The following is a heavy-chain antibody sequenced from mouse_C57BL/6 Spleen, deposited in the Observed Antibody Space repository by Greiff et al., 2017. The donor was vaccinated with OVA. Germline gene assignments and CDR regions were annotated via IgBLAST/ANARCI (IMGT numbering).Heavy chain of an antibody. J-gene: IGHJ3*01. CDR3: ARDSNYVGFAY. Sequence: EVHLGEPGPGLVKPSHSLPFTCPSPGYSFTSGFYWNWIRQFPGNKREWMGYMSYDGSNNYNPSLKYRISITRDTSKNQFFLKLNSVTTEDTATYYCARDSNYVGFAYWGQGTLVTVSA. CDR2: MSYDGSN. V-gene: IGHV3-6*01. D-gene: IGHD2-5*01. CDR1: GYSFTSGFY.